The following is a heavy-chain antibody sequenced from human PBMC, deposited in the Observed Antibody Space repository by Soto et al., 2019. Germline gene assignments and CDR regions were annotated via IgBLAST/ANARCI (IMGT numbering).Heavy chain of an antibody. D-gene: IGHD4-17*01. CDR3: AGDYGDFFGWFDP. CDR2: IYYSGST. J-gene: IGHJ5*02. V-gene: IGHV4-39*01. CDR1: GGSISSSSYY. Sequence: QLQLQESGPGLVKPSETLSLTCTVSGGSISSSSYYWGWIRQPPGKGLEWIGSIYYSGSTYYNPSLKSRVTISVATSKNQFSLKLSSVTAADTAVYYCAGDYGDFFGWFDPWGQGTLVTVSS.